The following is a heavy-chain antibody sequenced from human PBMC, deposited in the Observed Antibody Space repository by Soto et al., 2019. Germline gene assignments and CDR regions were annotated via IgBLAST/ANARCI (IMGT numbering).Heavy chain of an antibody. D-gene: IGHD3-10*01. CDR2: IDPSDSYT. J-gene: IGHJ4*02. CDR1: GYSFTSYW. V-gene: IGHV5-10-1*03. Sequence: EVQLVQSGAEVKKPGESLRISCKGSGYSFTSYWISWVRQMPGKGLEWMGRIDPSDSYTNYSPSFQGHVTISADKSISTAYLQWSSLKASDTAMYYCARHTSHHYLLLWFGELLSLDYWGQGTLVTVSS. CDR3: ARHTSHHYLLLWFGELLSLDY.